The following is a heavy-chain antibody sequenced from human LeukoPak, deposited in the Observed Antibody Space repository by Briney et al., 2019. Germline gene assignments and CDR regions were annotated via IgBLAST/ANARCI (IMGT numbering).Heavy chain of an antibody. Sequence: ASVKVSCKASGYTFTSYGISWVRQAPGQGLEWMGWINPNSGGTNYAQKFQGRVTMTRDTSISTAYMELSRLRSDDTAVYYCARDLAGGRPRMDVWGKGTTVTVSS. J-gene: IGHJ6*04. CDR1: GYTFTSYG. D-gene: IGHD1-26*01. V-gene: IGHV1-2*02. CDR3: ARDLAGGRPRMDV. CDR2: INPNSGGT.